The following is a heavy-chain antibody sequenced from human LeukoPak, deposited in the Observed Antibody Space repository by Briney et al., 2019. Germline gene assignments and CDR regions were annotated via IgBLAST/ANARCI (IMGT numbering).Heavy chain of an antibody. Sequence: GGSLRLSCAASGFTFSSYAMSWVRRAPGKGLEWVSASSGSGGSTYYADSVKGRFTISRDNSKNTLYLQMNSLRAEDTAVYYCAKDLLHYYDSSGYYPFDYWGQGTLVTVSS. D-gene: IGHD3-22*01. CDR1: GFTFSSYA. CDR2: SSGSGGST. V-gene: IGHV3-23*01. J-gene: IGHJ4*02. CDR3: AKDLLHYYDSSGYYPFDY.